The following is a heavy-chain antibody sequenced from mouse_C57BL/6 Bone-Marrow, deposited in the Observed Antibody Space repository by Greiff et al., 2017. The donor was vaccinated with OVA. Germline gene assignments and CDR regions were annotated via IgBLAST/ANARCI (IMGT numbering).Heavy chain of an antibody. V-gene: IGHV1-81*01. Sequence: VQLQESGAELARPGASVKLSCKASGYTFTSYGISWVKQRTGPGLEWIGEIYPRSGNTYYNEKFKGKATLTADKSSSTAYMELRSLTSEDSAVYFCAILYGSSPDYYAMDYWGQGTSVTVSS. CDR1: GYTFTSYG. CDR3: AILYGSSPDYYAMDY. D-gene: IGHD1-1*01. J-gene: IGHJ4*01. CDR2: IYPRSGNT.